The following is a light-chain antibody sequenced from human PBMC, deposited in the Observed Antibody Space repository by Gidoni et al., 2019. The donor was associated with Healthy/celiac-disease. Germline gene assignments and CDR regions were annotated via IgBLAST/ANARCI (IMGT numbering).Light chain of an antibody. J-gene: IGKJ4*01. CDR3: QQYNSYPLT. V-gene: IGKV1-5*03. CDR2: KAS. CDR1: QSISSW. Sequence: DLQMTQSPSTLSASVGDRVTINCRASQSISSWLAWYQQKPGKAPKLLIYKASSLESGVPSRFSGSGSGTEFTLTISRLQPDDFATYYCQQYNSYPLTFGGGTKVEIK.